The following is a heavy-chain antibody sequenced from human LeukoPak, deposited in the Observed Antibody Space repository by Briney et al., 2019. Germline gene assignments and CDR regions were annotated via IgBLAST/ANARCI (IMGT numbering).Heavy chain of an antibody. D-gene: IGHD2-21*02. V-gene: IGHV3-53*01. J-gene: IGHJ4*02. Sequence: GGSLRLSCAASGFTVSSNYMSWVRQAPGKGLEWVSVFYSGGNTYYADSVKGRFTISRDTSKNTLNLQMDSLRVEDTAVYYCARGGGAYCGDNCRRTFDFWGQGTLVTVSS. CDR2: FYSGGNT. CDR3: ARGGGAYCGDNCRRTFDF. CDR1: GFTVSSNY.